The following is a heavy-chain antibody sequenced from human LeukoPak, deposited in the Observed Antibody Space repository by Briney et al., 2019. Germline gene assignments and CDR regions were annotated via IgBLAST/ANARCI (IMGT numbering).Heavy chain of an antibody. CDR2: ISWNSGSI. V-gene: IGHV3-9*01. CDR3: ARGDDSSGYYEDYYYYMDV. Sequence: GGSLRLSCAASGFTFDDYAMHWVRQAPGKGLEWVSGISWNSGSIGYADSVKGRFTISRDNAKNSLYLQMNSLRAEDTAVYYCARGDDSSGYYEDYYYYMDVWGKGTTVTVSS. CDR1: GFTFDDYA. J-gene: IGHJ6*03. D-gene: IGHD3-22*01.